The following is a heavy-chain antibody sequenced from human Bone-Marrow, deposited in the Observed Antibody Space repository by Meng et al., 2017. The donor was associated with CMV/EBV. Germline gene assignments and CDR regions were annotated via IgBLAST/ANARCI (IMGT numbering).Heavy chain of an antibody. D-gene: IGHD2-15*01. V-gene: IGHV5-51*01. CDR3: ARGVVSEGAFDI. CDR1: GYSFTTYW. Sequence: GESLKISCKASGYSFTTYWIGWVRQMPGKGLECMGITYPGDSDTRYSPSFQGQVTISADKSVSTAYLQWSSLKASDTAMYYCARGVVSEGAFDIWGQGTVVTVSS. J-gene: IGHJ3*02. CDR2: TYPGDSDT.